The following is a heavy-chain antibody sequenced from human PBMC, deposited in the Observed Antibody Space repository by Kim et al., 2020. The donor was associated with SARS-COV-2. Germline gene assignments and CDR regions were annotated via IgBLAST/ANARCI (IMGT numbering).Heavy chain of an antibody. Sequence: ASVKVSCKVSGYTLTELSMHWVRQAPGKGLEWMGGFDPEDGETIYAQKFQGRVTMTEDTSTDTAYMELSSLRSEDTAVYYCATGNWNGNWFDPWGQGTLVTVSS. V-gene: IGHV1-24*01. D-gene: IGHD1-1*01. CDR2: FDPEDGET. CDR3: ATGNWNGNWFDP. CDR1: GYTLTELS. J-gene: IGHJ5*02.